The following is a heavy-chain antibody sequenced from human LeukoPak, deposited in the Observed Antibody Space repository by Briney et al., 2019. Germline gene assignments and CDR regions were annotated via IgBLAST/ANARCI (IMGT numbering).Heavy chain of an antibody. D-gene: IGHD5-18*01. CDR3: ARTYSYGFYYYYYMDV. CDR2: IYYSGST. Sequence: SETLSLTCTVSGGSISSYYWSWIRQPPGKGLEWIGYIYYSGSTNYNPSLKSRVTISVDTSKNQFSLKLSSVTAADTAVYYCARTYSYGFYYYYYMDVWGKGTTVTVSS. CDR1: GGSISSYY. V-gene: IGHV4-59*08. J-gene: IGHJ6*03.